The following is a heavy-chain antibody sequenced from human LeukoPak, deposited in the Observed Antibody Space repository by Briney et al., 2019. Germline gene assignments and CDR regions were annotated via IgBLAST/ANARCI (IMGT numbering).Heavy chain of an antibody. CDR2: IHPDGSAK. CDR3: ARSDIVLMVYATYYFDY. D-gene: IGHD2-8*01. J-gene: IGHJ4*02. Sequence: GGSLRLSCAASGFTFSNYWMRWARQAPGKGLEWVANIHPDGSAKYYVDSVKGRFTVSRDNAENSLYLQMNSLRDEDTAVYYCARSDIVLMVYATYYFDYWGQGTLVTVSS. CDR1: GFTFSNYW. V-gene: IGHV3-7*01.